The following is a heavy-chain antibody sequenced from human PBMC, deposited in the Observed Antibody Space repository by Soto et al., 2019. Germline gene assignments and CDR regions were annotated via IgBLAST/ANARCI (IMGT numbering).Heavy chain of an antibody. CDR1: GYSFTSYW. CDR2: IYPADSDT. CDR3: ARQEYTMGFDS. V-gene: IGHV5-51*01. D-gene: IGHD2-2*02. J-gene: IGHJ4*02. Sequence: PGESLKISCNGSGYSFTSYWIAWVRQMPGKGLEWMGIIYPADSDTRYSPSFQGQVTISADKSISTAYLQWSSLKASDTAMYYCARQEYTMGFDSWGQGTLVTVSS.